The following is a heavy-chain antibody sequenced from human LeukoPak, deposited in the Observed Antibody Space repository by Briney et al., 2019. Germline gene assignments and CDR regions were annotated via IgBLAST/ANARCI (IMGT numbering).Heavy chain of an antibody. V-gene: IGHV4-59*08. Sequence: PSETLSLTCTVSGGSISSYYWSWIRQPPGKGLEWIGYIYYSGSTNYSPSLKSRVTISVDTSKNQFSLKLSSVTAADTAVYYCARVFCSGGSCFDYWGQGTLVTVSS. J-gene: IGHJ4*02. CDR1: GGSISSYY. CDR3: ARVFCSGGSCFDY. CDR2: IYYSGST. D-gene: IGHD2-15*01.